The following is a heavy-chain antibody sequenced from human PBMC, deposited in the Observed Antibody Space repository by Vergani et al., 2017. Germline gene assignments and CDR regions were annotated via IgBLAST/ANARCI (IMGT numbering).Heavy chain of an antibody. CDR1: GFTVSSNY. CDR3: ARATTVVXIDY. D-gene: IGHD4-11*01. Sequence: EVQLVESGGGLVQPGGSLRLSCAASGFTVSSNYMSWVRQAPGKGLEWVSVIYSGGSTYYADSVKGRFTISRDNSKNTLYLQMNSLRAEDTAVYYCARATTVVXIDYWGQGTLVTVSS. J-gene: IGHJ4*02. CDR2: IYSGGST. V-gene: IGHV3-53*01.